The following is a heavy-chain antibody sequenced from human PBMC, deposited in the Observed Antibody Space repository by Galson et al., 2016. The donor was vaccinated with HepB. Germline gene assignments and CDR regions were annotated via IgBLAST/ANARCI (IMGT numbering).Heavy chain of an antibody. CDR1: GFTFTSYW. CDR2: IWNDGSKK. J-gene: IGHJ5*02. CDR3: ARDDRGWFDP. D-gene: IGHD1-14*01. V-gene: IGHV3-33*08. Sequence: SLRLSCAASGFTFTSYWMSWVRQAPGKGLEWVAVIWNDGSKKYYADSVRGRFTISRDNSNNTVNLQMNSLRAEDTAVYYCARDDRGWFDPWGQGTLVAVSS.